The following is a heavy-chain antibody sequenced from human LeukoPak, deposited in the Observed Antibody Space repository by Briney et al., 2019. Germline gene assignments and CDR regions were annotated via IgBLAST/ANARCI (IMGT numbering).Heavy chain of an antibody. CDR2: IIPMYGTT. CDR1: VRSFRHYA. D-gene: IGHD4-17*01. CDR3: SKNALGDYAFDY. J-gene: IGHJ4*02. Sequence: SSVNVSRKASVRSFRHYAISEVGPAPGKGREWMGGIIPMYGTTNYAQNFEGRVTINTDEISTTGYTAYMELRSLRFEDTAVYYCSKNALGDYAFDYWGQGTLVTVSS. V-gene: IGHV1-69*05.